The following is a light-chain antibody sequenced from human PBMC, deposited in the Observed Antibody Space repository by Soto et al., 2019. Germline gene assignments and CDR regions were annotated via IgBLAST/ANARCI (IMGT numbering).Light chain of an antibody. V-gene: IGKV1-39*01. CDR3: QQSHSAPLT. CDR1: QSISSH. CDR2: AAS. J-gene: IGKJ4*01. Sequence: QMTQSPSSLFASVGDRVTITCRASQSISSHLNWYQQTVGQTPRLLIYAASTLQSEVPPRFSGSGSGTDFTLTISGLQREDFATYYCQQSHSAPLTFGGGTKIQI.